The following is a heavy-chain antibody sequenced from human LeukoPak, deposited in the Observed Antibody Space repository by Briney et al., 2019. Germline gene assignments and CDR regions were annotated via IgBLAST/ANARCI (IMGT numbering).Heavy chain of an antibody. CDR1: GFTFSTYA. J-gene: IGHJ4*02. CDR2: ISSDGKNK. CDR3: ARDPMADFDY. Sequence: GGSLRLSCAASGFTFSTYAFHWVPQVPGTGLEWVAVISSDGKNKIYADSVKGRFTISRDNSKNTLFLQMNSLRTEDTAVYYCARDPMADFDYWGQGTLVTVSS. V-gene: IGHV3-30*04. D-gene: IGHD2-8*01.